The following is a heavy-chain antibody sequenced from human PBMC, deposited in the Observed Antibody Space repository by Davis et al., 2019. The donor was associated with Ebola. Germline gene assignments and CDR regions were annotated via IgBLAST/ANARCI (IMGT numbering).Heavy chain of an antibody. CDR3: ATGIAAARLVFYYYYGMDV. CDR2: FDPEDGET. D-gene: IGHD6-13*01. Sequence: ASVKVSCKVSGYTLTELSMHWVRQAPGKGLEWMGGFDPEDGETIYAQKFQGRVTMTEDTSTDTAYMELGSLRSEDTAVYYCATGIAAARLVFYYYYGMDVWGQGTTVTVSS. CDR1: GYTLTELS. J-gene: IGHJ6*02. V-gene: IGHV1-24*01.